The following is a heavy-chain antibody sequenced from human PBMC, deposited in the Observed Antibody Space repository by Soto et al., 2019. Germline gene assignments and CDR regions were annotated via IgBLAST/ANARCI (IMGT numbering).Heavy chain of an antibody. D-gene: IGHD2-15*01. CDR2: IGAGGDT. CDR3: VRRDGPNRYGMDV. CDR1: GFTFSYYD. J-gene: IGHJ6*02. Sequence: GGSMRLSCAASGFTFSYYDVHWVRQTTEKGLEWVSAIGAGGDTHYPGSVKGRFTISRENAKSSLYLQMNNLRPEDAAVYYCVRRDGPNRYGMDVWGQGTTVTVSS. V-gene: IGHV3-13*01.